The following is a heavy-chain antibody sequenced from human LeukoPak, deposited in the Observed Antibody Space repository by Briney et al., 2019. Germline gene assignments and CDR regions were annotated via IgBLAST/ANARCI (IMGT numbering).Heavy chain of an antibody. D-gene: IGHD3-10*01. CDR1: GYTFTSYG. V-gene: IGHV1-18*01. CDR3: ASSHGGFGELWVWFGP. Sequence: ASVKVSCKASGYTFTSYGISWVRQAPGQGLEWMGWISAYNGNTNYAQKLQGRVTMTTDTSTSTAYMELRSLRSDDTAVYYCASSHGGFGELWVWFGPWGQGTLVTVSS. CDR2: ISAYNGNT. J-gene: IGHJ5*02.